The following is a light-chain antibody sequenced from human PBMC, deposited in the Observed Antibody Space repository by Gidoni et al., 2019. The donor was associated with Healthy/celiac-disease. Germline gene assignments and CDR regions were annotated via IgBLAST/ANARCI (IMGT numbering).Light chain of an antibody. V-gene: IGKV2-28*01. CDR2: LGS. J-gene: IGKJ2*01. Sequence: DIVMTQSPLSLPVTPGEPASISCRSSQSLLHSNGYNYLDWYLQKPGQSPQLLIYLGSNRASGVPDRFSGRGSGTDFTLKISRVEAEDVGVYYCMQALQTPYTFGQXTKLEIK. CDR3: MQALQTPYT. CDR1: QSLLHSNGYNY.